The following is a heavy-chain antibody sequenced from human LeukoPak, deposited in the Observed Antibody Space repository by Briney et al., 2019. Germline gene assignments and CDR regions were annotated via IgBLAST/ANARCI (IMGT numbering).Heavy chain of an antibody. CDR2: INRDGSRT. CDR3: AKEPASSGWFDP. J-gene: IGHJ5*02. V-gene: IGHV3-74*01. D-gene: IGHD6-19*01. CDR1: GFTFSNHW. Sequence: GGSLRLSCAASGFTFSNHWMHWVRQAPGKGLMRVSRINRDGSRTDYADSVKGRFTISRDDAKNTLYLQVNSLRAEDTAVYYCAKEPASSGWFDPWGQGTLVAVSS.